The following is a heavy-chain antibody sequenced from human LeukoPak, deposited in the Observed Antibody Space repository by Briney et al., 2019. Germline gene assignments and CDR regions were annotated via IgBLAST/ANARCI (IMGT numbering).Heavy chain of an antibody. CDR2: ISGSGGST. V-gene: IGHV3-23*01. CDR3: AKEDNGDYDAFDI. D-gene: IGHD4-17*01. Sequence: GSLRPSCAASGFPFSSYAMSWVRPAPGKGLEWVSAISGSGGSTYYADSVKGRFTISRDNSKNTLYLQMNSLRAEDTAVYYCAKEDNGDYDAFDIWGQGTMVTVSS. CDR1: GFPFSSYA. J-gene: IGHJ3*02.